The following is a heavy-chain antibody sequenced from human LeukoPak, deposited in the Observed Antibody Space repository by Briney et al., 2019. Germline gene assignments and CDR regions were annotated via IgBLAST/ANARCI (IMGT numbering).Heavy chain of an antibody. V-gene: IGHV3-23*01. Sequence: GGSLRLSCAASGFTFSNYAMSWVRRAPGKGLEWVSAISGSGGSTYSADSVKGRFTISRDNSKNTLYLQMNSLRAEDTAVYYCAKDIVVVPAAGHFVDYWGQGTLVTVPS. CDR2: ISGSGGST. J-gene: IGHJ4*02. D-gene: IGHD2-2*01. CDR1: GFTFSNYA. CDR3: AKDIVVVPAAGHFVDY.